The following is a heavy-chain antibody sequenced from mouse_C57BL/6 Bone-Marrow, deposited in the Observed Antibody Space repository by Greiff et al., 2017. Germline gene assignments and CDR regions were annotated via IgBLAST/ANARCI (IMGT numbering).Heavy chain of an antibody. CDR3: ARQGYGSTYRYVDV. Sequence: EADGIDFSRYWMSWVRRAPGQGLEWIGAINPDSSTINYEPSLKDKFIISRDNTKNTLYLQMSKVRSEGTALYYCARQGYGSTYRYVDVWGTGTTVTVSS. CDR2: INPDSSTI. D-gene: IGHD1-1*01. J-gene: IGHJ1*03. V-gene: IGHV4-1*01. CDR1: GIDFSRYW.